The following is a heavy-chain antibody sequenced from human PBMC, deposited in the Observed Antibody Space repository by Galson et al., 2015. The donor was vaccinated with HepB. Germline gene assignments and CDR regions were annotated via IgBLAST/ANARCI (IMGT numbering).Heavy chain of an antibody. Sequence: SLRLSCAASGFTFSNAWMSWVRQAPGKGLEWVGRIKSKTDGGTTDYAAPVKGRFTISRDDSKNTLYLQMNSLKTEDTAVYYCTTDRMYYYDSSGYYPVYYFDYWGQGTLVTVSS. CDR1: GFTFSNAW. J-gene: IGHJ4*02. CDR2: IKSKTDGGTT. CDR3: TTDRMYYYDSSGYYPVYYFDY. D-gene: IGHD3-22*01. V-gene: IGHV3-15*01.